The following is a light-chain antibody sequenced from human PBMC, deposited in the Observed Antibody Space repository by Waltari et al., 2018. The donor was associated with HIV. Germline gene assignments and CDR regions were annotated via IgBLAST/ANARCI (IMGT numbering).Light chain of an antibody. CDR1: QSINSW. J-gene: IGKJ1*01. CDR2: EAS. Sequence: DIQMTQSPSTLSASVGDRVTITCRASQSINSWLAWYQQKPGKAPRLLISEASSLQSGVPSRFSGRESGTEFTLIINSLQPDDFATYYCQQYKTYSTTFGQGTNVEI. V-gene: IGKV1-5*03. CDR3: QQYKTYSTT.